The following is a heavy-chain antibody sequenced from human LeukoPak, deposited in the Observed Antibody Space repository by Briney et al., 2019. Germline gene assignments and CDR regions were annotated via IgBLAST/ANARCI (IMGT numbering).Heavy chain of an antibody. V-gene: IGHV3-23*01. CDR1: GLSFSSYV. Sequence: GGSLRLSCAASGLSFSSYVMSWVRQGPGKGLEWVSTITGSGGNTDYADSVKGRFTISRDNSKNTLYLQMHSLRAEDTAVYYCAVDWYDSSGYGTFDYWGQGTLVTVSS. D-gene: IGHD3-22*01. CDR3: AVDWYDSSGYGTFDY. CDR2: ITGSGGNT. J-gene: IGHJ4*02.